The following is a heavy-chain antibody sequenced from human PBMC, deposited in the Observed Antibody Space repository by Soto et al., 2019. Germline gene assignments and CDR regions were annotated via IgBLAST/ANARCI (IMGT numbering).Heavy chain of an antibody. J-gene: IGHJ6*02. Sequence: PSQTLSLTCAASGHSVSTNSAAWNWIRQSPSRGLEWLGRTYYRSTWYNEYEVSVKSRININADTSKNQISLQLNSVTPDATAVNFCAISGPKYFYYRLNVCGEGFKVTVS. CDR1: GHSVSTNSAA. V-gene: IGHV6-1*01. CDR2: TYYRSTWYN. CDR3: AISGPKYFYYRLNV. D-gene: IGHD3-10*01.